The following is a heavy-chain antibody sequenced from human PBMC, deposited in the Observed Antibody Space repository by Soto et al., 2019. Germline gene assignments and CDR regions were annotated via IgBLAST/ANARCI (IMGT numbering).Heavy chain of an antibody. V-gene: IGHV1-18*04. CDR1: GYMFTTYG. CDR3: ARTGGGMAARPLEY. Sequence: QVQLVQSGGEVKKPGASVEVSCRTSGYMFTTYGMSWVRQAPGQGLEWMAWISAYNGNKKYAQQFQSRVTMTTDTSTSTVSMELRNLTSDDTGTYFCARTGGGMAARPLEYWGQGTLVTVSS. D-gene: IGHD6-6*01. CDR2: ISAYNGNK. J-gene: IGHJ4*02.